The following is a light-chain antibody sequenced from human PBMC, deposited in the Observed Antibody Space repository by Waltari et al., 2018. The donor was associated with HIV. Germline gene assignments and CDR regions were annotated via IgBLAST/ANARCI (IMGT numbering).Light chain of an antibody. CDR3: QQYVTTPPT. V-gene: IGKV4-1*01. CDR1: HSILYNSNNNSY. J-gene: IGKJ1*01. CDR2: WAS. Sequence: DIVLTQSPDSLAVSLGESATVNCRSTHSILYNSNNNSYLGWYQQKPGQPPKLLRYWASTGASGTPDRLTGRGSATDFALTISSLQAEDAAVYYCQQYVTTPPTFGQGTKVEI.